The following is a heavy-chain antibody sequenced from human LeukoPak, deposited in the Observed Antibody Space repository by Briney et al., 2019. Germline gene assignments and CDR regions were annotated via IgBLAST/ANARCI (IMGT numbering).Heavy chain of an antibody. J-gene: IGHJ4*02. CDR3: ARSLLAYCGGDCYHDY. V-gene: IGHV1-2*02. D-gene: IGHD2-21*02. Sequence: VASVKLSCKASGYTFTGYYMHLVRQAPGQGHEWMGWINPNSGGTNYAQKFQGRVTMTRATSISTAYMELSRLRSDDTAVYYCARSLLAYCGGDCYHDYGGRGTLVIVSS. CDR1: GYTFTGYY. CDR2: INPNSGGT.